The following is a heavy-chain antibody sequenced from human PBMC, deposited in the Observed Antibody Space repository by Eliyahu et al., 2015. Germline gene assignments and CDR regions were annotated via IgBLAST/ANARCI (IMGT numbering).Heavy chain of an antibody. V-gene: IGHV3-13*01. CDR1: GFIFSNYD. D-gene: IGHD2-15*01. CDR2: VGFSGET. Sequence: EVLLVESGGAVVQPGGSLRLSCATSGFIFSNYDMHWVRQAPGKGLEWVSVVGFSGETYYADSVKGRFSISRENAKNSVYLQMNNLRDGDTAIYYCIKDGGRTSPYGLDVWGKGTTVTVSS. J-gene: IGHJ6*04. CDR3: IKDGGRTSPYGLDV.